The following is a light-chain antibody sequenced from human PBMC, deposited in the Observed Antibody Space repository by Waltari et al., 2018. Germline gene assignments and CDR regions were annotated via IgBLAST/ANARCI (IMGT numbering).Light chain of an antibody. J-gene: IGLJ2*01. V-gene: IGLV3-27*01. CDR3: YSAADNNRL. Sequence: SYELTQPSSVSVSPGQTATITCSGNVLAKKYVRWFQQKPGQAPVVVIYKDSERPSGVPGRVSGSSSGTTVTLTISGAQFEDEADYYCYSAADNNRLFGGGTKLTVL. CDR2: KDS. CDR1: VLAKKY.